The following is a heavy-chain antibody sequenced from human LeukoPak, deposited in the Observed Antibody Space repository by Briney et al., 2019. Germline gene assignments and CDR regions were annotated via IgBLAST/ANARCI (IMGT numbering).Heavy chain of an antibody. D-gene: IGHD3/OR15-3a*01. CDR3: ARQTGSGLFTLP. CDR2: IYYTGNN. CDR1: GISISSSNSY. J-gene: IGHJ4*02. Sequence: PSETLSLTCTVSGISISSSNSYWGWIRQPPGKGLEWIGSIYYTGNNYYNASLKSRVTISIDTSKNQISLRLTSVTAADTAMYYCARQTGSGLFTLPGGQGTLVTVSS. V-gene: IGHV4-39*01.